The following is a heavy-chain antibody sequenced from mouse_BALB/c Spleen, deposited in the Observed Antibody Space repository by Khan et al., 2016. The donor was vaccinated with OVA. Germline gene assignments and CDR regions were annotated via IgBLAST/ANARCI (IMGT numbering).Heavy chain of an antibody. CDR1: VDSISSGY. V-gene: IGHV3-8*02. CDR3: ARSTYRYAFAY. CDR2: MISSGYT. D-gene: IGHD2-14*01. Sequence: EVQLQQSGPSLVQPSHTLSLTCSVTVDSISSGYWSWIRKFPGNKLEYMGYMISSGYTYYNPSLKSRISITRHTSKNQYYLQLNSVTTEDTATYYCARSTYRYAFAYWGQGTLVTVSA. J-gene: IGHJ3*01.